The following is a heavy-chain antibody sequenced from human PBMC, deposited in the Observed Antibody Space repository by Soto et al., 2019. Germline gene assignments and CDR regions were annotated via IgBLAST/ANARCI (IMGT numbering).Heavy chain of an antibody. CDR1: GFTFSRYA. CDR2: ISYDGSNK. D-gene: IGHD6-19*01. Sequence: VGSLRLSCAASGFTFSRYAMHWFRQAPGKGLEWVAFISYDGSNKYYADSVKGRFTISRDNSKNTLYLQMNSLRAEDTAVYYCARDGYSSGWYDYWGQGTLVTVSS. CDR3: ARDGYSSGWYDY. J-gene: IGHJ4*02. V-gene: IGHV3-30-3*01.